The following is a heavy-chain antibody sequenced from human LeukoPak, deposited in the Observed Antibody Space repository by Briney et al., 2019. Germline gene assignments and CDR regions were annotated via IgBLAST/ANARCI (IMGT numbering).Heavy chain of an antibody. CDR1: GFTFSNAW. CDR3: TTGLPYYYDSSGYGCWVY. V-gene: IGHV3-15*01. CDR2: IKSKTDGGTT. J-gene: IGHJ4*02. Sequence: GGSLRLSCAASGFTFSNAWMSWVRQAPGKGLEWVGRIKSKTDGGTTDYAAPVKGRFTISRDDSKNTLYLQMNSLKTEDTAVYYCTTGLPYYYDSSGYGCWVYWGQGTLVTVSS. D-gene: IGHD3-22*01.